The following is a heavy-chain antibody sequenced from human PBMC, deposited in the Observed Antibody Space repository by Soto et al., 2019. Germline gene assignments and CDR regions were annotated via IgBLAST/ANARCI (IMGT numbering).Heavy chain of an antibody. CDR3: ARGYEYSSFPVDY. Sequence: SVKVSCKASGGTFGRYSSSWVRQAPGQGPEWMGGIIPIFGTANYAQKFQGRVTITADESTSTAYMELSSLRSEDTAVYYCARGYEYSSFPVDYWGQGTLVTVSS. CDR2: IIPIFGTA. CDR1: GGTFGRYS. J-gene: IGHJ4*02. V-gene: IGHV1-69*13. D-gene: IGHD6-6*01.